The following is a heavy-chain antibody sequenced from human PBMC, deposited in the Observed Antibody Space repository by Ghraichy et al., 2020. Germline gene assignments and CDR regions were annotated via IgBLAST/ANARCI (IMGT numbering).Heavy chain of an antibody. D-gene: IGHD2-2*01. CDR2: MSGSGGST. J-gene: IGHJ6*02. CDR1: GFTFSSYA. Sequence: GGSLRLSCAASGFTFSSYAMSWVRQAPGKGLEWVSAMSGSGGSTYYADSVKGRFTISRDNSKNTLYLQMNSLRAEDTAVYYCATAQNIVVVPAAPYYYYGLDVWGQATTVTVSS. CDR3: ATAQNIVVVPAAPYYYYGLDV. V-gene: IGHV3-23*01.